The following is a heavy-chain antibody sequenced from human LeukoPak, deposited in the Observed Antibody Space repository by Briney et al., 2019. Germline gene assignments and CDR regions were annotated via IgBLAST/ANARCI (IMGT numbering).Heavy chain of an antibody. CDR2: IYPGDSDT. CDR3: ARHGRGSRSPNAFDF. CDR1: GYSFTNYW. D-gene: IGHD3-10*01. J-gene: IGHJ3*01. V-gene: IGHV5-51*01. Sequence: GGSLKISCKTSGYSFTNYWIGWVRQMPGKGLEWMGIIYPGDSDTRYSPSFQGQVTISADKSISTAYLQWSSLKASDTAMYYCARHGRGSRSPNAFDFWGQGTMVTVSS.